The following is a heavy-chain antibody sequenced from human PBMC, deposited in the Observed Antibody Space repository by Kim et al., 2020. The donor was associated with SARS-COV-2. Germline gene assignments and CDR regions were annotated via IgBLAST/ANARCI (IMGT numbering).Heavy chain of an antibody. CDR3: ARTYDFWSGYPEDY. J-gene: IGHJ4*02. D-gene: IGHD3-3*01. V-gene: IGHV4-30-2*04. Sequence: NPSLKSRVTILVDTSKNQFSLKLSSVTAADTALYYCARTYDFWSGYPEDYWGQGTLVTVSS.